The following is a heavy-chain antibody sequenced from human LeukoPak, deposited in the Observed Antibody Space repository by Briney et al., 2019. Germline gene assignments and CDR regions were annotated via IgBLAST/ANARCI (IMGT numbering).Heavy chain of an antibody. CDR1: GGSISSYY. J-gene: IGHJ3*02. Sequence: KSSETLSLTCTVSGGSISSYYWSWIRQPPGKGLEWIGYIYCSGSTNYNPSLKSRVTISVDTSKNQFSLKLSSVTAADTAVYYCARAPLRLGLAFDIWGQGTMVTVSS. V-gene: IGHV4-59*01. CDR3: ARAPLRLGLAFDI. CDR2: IYCSGST.